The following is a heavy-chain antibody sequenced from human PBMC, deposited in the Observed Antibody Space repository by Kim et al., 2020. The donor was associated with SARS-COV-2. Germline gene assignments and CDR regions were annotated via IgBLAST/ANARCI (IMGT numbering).Heavy chain of an antibody. D-gene: IGHD3-10*01. CDR2: ISGSGGST. CDR3: AKAGITMVRGYLTHYYYGMDV. CDR1: GFTFSSYA. Sequence: GGSLRLSCAASGFTFSSYAMSWVRQAPGKGLEWVSAISGSGGSTYYADSVKGRFTISRDNSKNTLYLQMNSLRAEDTAVYYCAKAGITMVRGYLTHYYYGMDVWGQGTTVTVSS. V-gene: IGHV3-23*01. J-gene: IGHJ6*02.